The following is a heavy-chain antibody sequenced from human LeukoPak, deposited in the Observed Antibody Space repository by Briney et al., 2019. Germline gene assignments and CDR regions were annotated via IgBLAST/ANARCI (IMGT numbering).Heavy chain of an antibody. J-gene: IGHJ3*02. V-gene: IGHV3-7*01. Sequence: GGSLRLSCAASGFTIGNYWMTWVRQAPGQGLEWVANIKQDGSEKYYVDSVKGRFTISRDNAENSLFLQINSLRAEDTAVYYCARDYASNALDIWGQGTMVTVSS. CDR2: IKQDGSEK. CDR1: GFTIGNYW. CDR3: ARDYASNALDI. D-gene: IGHD2-2*01.